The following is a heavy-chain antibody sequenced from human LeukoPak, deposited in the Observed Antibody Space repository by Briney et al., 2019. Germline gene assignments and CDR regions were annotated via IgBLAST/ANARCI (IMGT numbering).Heavy chain of an antibody. Sequence: GGSLRLSCAASGFTFSSYAMSWVRQAPGKGLEWVSAISGSGGSTYYADSVKGRFTISRDNSKNTLYLQMNSLRAEDTAVYYCARGRGSGPSGYWGQGTLVTVSS. CDR3: ARGRGSGPSGY. CDR2: ISGSGGST. D-gene: IGHD3-10*01. V-gene: IGHV3-23*01. CDR1: GFTFSSYA. J-gene: IGHJ4*02.